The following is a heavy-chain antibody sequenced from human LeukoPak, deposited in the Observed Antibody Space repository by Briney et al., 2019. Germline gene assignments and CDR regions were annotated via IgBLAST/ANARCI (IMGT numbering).Heavy chain of an antibody. CDR1: GFTFDDYA. CDR2: ISWNSGSI. Sequence: GRSLRLSCAASGFTFDDYAMHWVRQAPGKGLEWVSGISWNSGSIGYADSVKGRFTIFRDNAKNSLYLQMNSLRAEDTALYYCAKDRSITMVRGVFDYWGQGTLVTVSS. V-gene: IGHV3-9*01. CDR3: AKDRSITMVRGVFDY. D-gene: IGHD3-10*01. J-gene: IGHJ4*02.